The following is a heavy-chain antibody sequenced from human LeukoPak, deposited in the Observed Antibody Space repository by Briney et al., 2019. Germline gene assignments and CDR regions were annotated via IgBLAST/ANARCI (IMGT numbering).Heavy chain of an antibody. CDR2: INGDGSST. CDR1: GFTFSSYL. D-gene: IGHD3-22*01. CDR3: ANGGTYYYDSSGLQGGAFDI. Sequence: GGSLRLSCAASGFTFSSYLMPWVRQAPGEGLVCVSRINGDGSSTSYADFVNGRFTISRDNAKNTLYLQMNSLIVEDTAVYYCANGGTYYYDSSGLQGGAFDIWGQGTMVTVSS. V-gene: IGHV3-74*01. J-gene: IGHJ3*02.